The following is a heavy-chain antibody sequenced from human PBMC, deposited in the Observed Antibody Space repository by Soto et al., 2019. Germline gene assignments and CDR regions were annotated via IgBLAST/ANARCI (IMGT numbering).Heavy chain of an antibody. V-gene: IGHV3-33*01. CDR1: GFTFSSYG. CDR2: IWYDGSNK. Sequence: GGSLRLSRAASGFTFSSYGMHWVRQAPGKGLEWVAVIWYDGSNKYYADSVKGRFTISRDNSKNTLYLQMNSLRAEDTAVYYCARLGRAYSSSWYYYYGMDVWGQGTTVTVSS. D-gene: IGHD6-13*01. CDR3: ARLGRAYSSSWYYYYGMDV. J-gene: IGHJ6*02.